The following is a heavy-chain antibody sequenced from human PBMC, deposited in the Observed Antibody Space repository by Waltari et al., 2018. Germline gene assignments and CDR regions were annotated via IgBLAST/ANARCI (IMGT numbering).Heavy chain of an antibody. CDR2: IIPICGTA. Sequence: QVQLVQSGAEVKKPGSSVKVSCKASGVTFSSSALSCVRRPPGHGLEWMGGIIPICGTANYAQKFQGRVTITADESTSTAYMELSSLRSEDTAVYYCARAWRNWNYEGGDWFDPWGQGTLVTVSS. D-gene: IGHD1-7*01. J-gene: IGHJ5*02. V-gene: IGHV1-69*12. CDR1: GVTFSSSA. CDR3: ARAWRNWNYEGGDWFDP.